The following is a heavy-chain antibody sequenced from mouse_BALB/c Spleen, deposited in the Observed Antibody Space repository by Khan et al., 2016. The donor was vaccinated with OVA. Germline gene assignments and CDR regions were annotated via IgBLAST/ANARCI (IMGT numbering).Heavy chain of an antibody. J-gene: IGHJ3*01. Sequence: EVQLVESGGGLVKPGGSLKLSCAASGFTFSSYTMSWVRQTPETRLEWVATISSGGDNTYYPDSVKGRFTISRDNAKNNLYLQMSSLRSEDTALYYCARSNYGSFAYWGQGTLVTLSA. CDR3: ARSNYGSFAY. CDR1: GFTFSSYT. V-gene: IGHV5-9*03. CDR2: ISSGGDNT. D-gene: IGHD2-1*01.